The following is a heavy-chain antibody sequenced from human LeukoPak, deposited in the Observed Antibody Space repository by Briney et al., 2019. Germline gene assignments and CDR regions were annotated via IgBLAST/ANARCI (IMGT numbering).Heavy chain of an antibody. J-gene: IGHJ6*03. D-gene: IGHD5-12*01. CDR3: KSGYGQYGYYYYYMDV. V-gene: IGHV3-21*01. Sequence: GGSLRLSCAASGFTFSTYNMNWVRQAPGKGLEWVSSISGSSSYIYYADSVKGRFTISRDNAKNSLYLQMNSLRAEDTAVYYCKSGYGQYGYYYYYMDVWGKGTTVTISS. CDR2: ISGSSSYI. CDR1: GFTFSTYN.